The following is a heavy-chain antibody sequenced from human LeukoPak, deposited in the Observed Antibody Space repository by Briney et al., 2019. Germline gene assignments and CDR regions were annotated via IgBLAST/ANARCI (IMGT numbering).Heavy chain of an antibody. Sequence: GGSLRLSCAASGFTFSSYGMHWVRQAPGKGLEWVAVIWYDGSNKYYADSVKGRFTISRDNSKNTLYLQMNSLRAEDTAVYYCARGRRYSGSYYYFDYWGQGTLVTVSS. D-gene: IGHD1-26*01. CDR2: IWYDGSNK. J-gene: IGHJ4*02. CDR3: ARGRRYSGSYYYFDY. V-gene: IGHV3-33*01. CDR1: GFTFSSYG.